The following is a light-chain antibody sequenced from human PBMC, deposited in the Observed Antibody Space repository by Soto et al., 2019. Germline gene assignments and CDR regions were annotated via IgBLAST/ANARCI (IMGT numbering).Light chain of an antibody. Sequence: IQMTQSPSTLPSSVGDRVTMTGRASQSIDRWLAWYQQRPGKAPKXLIYHASSLETGVPSRFSGSGSGTEFTLTISSLQPDDFATYYCQHYNSYGTFGQGTKVDIK. CDR3: QHYNSYGT. CDR1: QSIDRW. CDR2: HAS. V-gene: IGKV1-5*01. J-gene: IGKJ1*01.